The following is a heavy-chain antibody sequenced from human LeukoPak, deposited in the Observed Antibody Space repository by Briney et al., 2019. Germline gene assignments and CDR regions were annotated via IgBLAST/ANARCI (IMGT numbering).Heavy chain of an antibody. CDR3: ARQRHSYGYLAFFDY. J-gene: IGHJ4*02. CDR2: IYPGDSDT. V-gene: IGHV5-51*01. Sequence: GESLKISCKGSGYSFTSYWIGWVRQLPGKGLEWMGIIYPGDSDTRYSPSFQGQVTISADKSISTAYLQWSSLKASDTAMYYCARQRHSYGYLAFFDYWGQGTLVTVSS. CDR1: GYSFTSYW. D-gene: IGHD5-18*01.